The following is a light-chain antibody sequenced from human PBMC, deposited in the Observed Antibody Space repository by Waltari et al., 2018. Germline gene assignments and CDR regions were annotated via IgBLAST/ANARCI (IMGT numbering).Light chain of an antibody. CDR1: SSDVGNYTR. CDR2: AVS. Sequence: QSTLTQPASLSGSPGQSTTISCTATSSDVGNYTRVSWYQQHPGKPPNLMISAVSKRPSGVSDRFSGSKSGDMASLTISGLQPEDESEYFCSSYAGSSKGVFGGGTKVTVL. CDR3: SSYAGSSKGV. J-gene: IGLJ2*01. V-gene: IGLV2-23*02.